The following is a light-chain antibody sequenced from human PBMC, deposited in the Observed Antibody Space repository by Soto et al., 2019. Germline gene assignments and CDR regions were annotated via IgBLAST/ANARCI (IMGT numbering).Light chain of an antibody. CDR3: QQYENLPT. V-gene: IGKV1-33*01. Sequence: DIQITHSPSSLSASVGDRVTITCQTSQNINNYLNWYQQKPGRAPKLLIYDASNFEAGVPSRFRGSGSGTDFTFTISRLQPEDIATYYCQQYENLPTFGQGTRLEIK. CDR2: DAS. J-gene: IGKJ5*01. CDR1: QNINNY.